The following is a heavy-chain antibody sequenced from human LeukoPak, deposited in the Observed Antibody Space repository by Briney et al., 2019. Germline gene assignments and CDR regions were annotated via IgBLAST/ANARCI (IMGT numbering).Heavy chain of an antibody. V-gene: IGHV4-38-2*02. Sequence: SETLSLTCAVSGYSISSGYFWVWIRQPPGKGLEWIESIYHTGATYYNPSLRSPVTISVDTSKNQFSLEVNSVTAADTAVYYCARDLGLTISANWFDPWGQGTLVTVSS. CDR3: ARDLGLTISANWFDP. CDR2: IYHTGAT. J-gene: IGHJ5*02. D-gene: IGHD3-9*01. CDR1: GYSISSGYF.